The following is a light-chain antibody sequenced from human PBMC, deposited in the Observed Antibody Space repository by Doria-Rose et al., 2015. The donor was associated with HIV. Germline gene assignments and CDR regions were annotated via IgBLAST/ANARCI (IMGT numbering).Light chain of an antibody. Sequence: EIVLTQSPGTLSLSPGERATLSCRASQSFSSTYLAWYQQKPGQAPSLLIYDGSTRATGIPDRFSDSGSGTDFTLTINRLEPGDFALYYCHQYGTSWTFGQGTKVEI. CDR3: HQYGTSWT. J-gene: IGKJ1*01. CDR1: QSFSSTY. CDR2: DGS. V-gene: IGKV3-20*01.